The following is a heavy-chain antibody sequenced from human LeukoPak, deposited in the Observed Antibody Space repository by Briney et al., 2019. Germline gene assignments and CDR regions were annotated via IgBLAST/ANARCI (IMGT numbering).Heavy chain of an antibody. CDR3: ARVRYSGYDQADY. CDR2: INPGDSDT. J-gene: IGHJ4*02. D-gene: IGHD5-12*01. CDR1: GYSFTSYW. Sequence: GESLKISCKASGYSFTSYWIGWVRQMSGKGREWMGIINPGDSDTRYSPSLQGQVTISADKSISTAYLQWSSLKASDTGIYYCARVRYSGYDQADYWGQGTLVTVSS. V-gene: IGHV5-51*01.